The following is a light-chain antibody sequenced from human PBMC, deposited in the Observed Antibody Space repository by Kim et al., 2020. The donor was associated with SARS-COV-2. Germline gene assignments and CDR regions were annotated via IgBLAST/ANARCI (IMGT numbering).Light chain of an antibody. Sequence: DIQMTQSPSSLSASVGDSDTITCRASQSVSTFVNWHQQKPGKAPRVLIETTSTLQSGVSSRFSGSGSGTDFTLTINNLQPEDFATYYCQHSYNVPLTFGGGTKVEIK. V-gene: IGKV1-39*01. CDR3: QHSYNVPLT. CDR2: TTS. J-gene: IGKJ4*01. CDR1: QSVSTF.